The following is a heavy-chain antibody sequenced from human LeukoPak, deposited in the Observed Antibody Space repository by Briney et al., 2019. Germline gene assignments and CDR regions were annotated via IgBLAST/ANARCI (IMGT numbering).Heavy chain of an antibody. Sequence: PSETLSLTCTVSGGSISSYYWSWIRQPPGKGLEWIGYIYYSGNTNYNPSLKSRVTISVDTSKNQFSLKLSSVTAADTAVYYCARVKQWLVHGYYYYYGMDVWGQGTTVTVSS. J-gene: IGHJ6*02. D-gene: IGHD6-19*01. CDR1: GGSISSYY. CDR2: IYYSGNT. CDR3: ARVKQWLVHGYYYYYGMDV. V-gene: IGHV4-59*01.